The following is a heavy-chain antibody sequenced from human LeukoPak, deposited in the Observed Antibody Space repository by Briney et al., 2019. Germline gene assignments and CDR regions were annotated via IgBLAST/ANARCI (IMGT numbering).Heavy chain of an antibody. CDR3: TQGMNYDNSSYWHQH. CDR2: ISSSGSII. V-gene: IGHV3-48*04. D-gene: IGHD3-22*01. Sequence: GGSLRLSCAASGFTFSSYSMNWVRQAPGKGLEFISYISSSGSIIYYADSVKGRFTISRDNAKNSLYLQMNSLRGEDTAVYYCTQGMNYDNSSYWHQHWGQGTLVTVSS. J-gene: IGHJ1*01. CDR1: GFTFSSYS.